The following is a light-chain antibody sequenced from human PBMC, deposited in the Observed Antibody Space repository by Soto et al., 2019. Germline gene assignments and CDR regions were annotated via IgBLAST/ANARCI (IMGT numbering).Light chain of an antibody. J-gene: IGLJ2*01. CDR3: SSYAGSNTLV. CDR1: SSDVGGYNY. Sequence: QSVLTQPPSASGSPGQSVTISCTGTSSDVGGYNYVSWYQQHPGKAPKLMIYEVNKRPSGVPDRFSGSKSGNTASLTVSGLQAEDEADYYRSSYAGSNTLVFGGGTKVTVL. V-gene: IGLV2-8*01. CDR2: EVN.